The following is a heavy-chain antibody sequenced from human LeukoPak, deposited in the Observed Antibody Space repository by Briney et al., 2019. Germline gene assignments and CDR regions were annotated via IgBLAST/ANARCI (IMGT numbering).Heavy chain of an antibody. CDR2: IIPIFSTA. J-gene: IGHJ5*02. Sequence: SVKVSCKASGGTFSSYAISWVRQAPGQGLEWMGGIIPIFSTANYAQKFLGRVTITTDGSASTAYMELSSLRSEDTAVYYCARDLSASIAARGWFDPWGQGTLVTVSS. V-gene: IGHV1-69*05. CDR1: GGTFSSYA. D-gene: IGHD6-6*01. CDR3: ARDLSASIAARGWFDP.